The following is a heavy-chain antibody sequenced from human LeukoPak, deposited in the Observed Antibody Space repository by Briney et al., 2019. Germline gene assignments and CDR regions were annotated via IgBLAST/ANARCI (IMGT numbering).Heavy chain of an antibody. CDR2: INSDGSST. CDR3: ARGGAARPDY. CDR1: GFTFSSYW. J-gene: IGHJ4*02. Sequence: GGSLRLSCAASGFTFSSYWMRWVRQGPGKGLVWVSRINSDGSSTGYADSVKGRFTISRDNAKNSLYLQMNTLGAEDTAVYYCARGGAARPDYWGQGTLVTVSS. D-gene: IGHD6-6*01. V-gene: IGHV3-74*01.